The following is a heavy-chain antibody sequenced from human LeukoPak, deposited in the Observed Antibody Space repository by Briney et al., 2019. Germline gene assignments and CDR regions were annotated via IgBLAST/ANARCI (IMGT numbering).Heavy chain of an antibody. CDR1: GGSISNTNW. CDR2: ISLTGLT. Sequence: SQTLSLTCGVSGGSISNTNWWSWVRQPPGQGLERTGAISLTGLTHYKRSLESRVTVSLDKSENPLCLNLTSLTAADPAVYYCSRENGAFSPFGYWGQGTLVTVLS. D-gene: IGHD2-8*01. CDR3: SRENGAFSPFGY. V-gene: IGHV4-4*02. J-gene: IGHJ4*02.